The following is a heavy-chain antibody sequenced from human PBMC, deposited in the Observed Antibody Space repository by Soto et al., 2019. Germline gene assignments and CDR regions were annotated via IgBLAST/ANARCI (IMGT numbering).Heavy chain of an antibody. CDR3: ARLVGNSWLDC. Sequence: SETLSLTCTVSGGSISNYYWNWIRQSPSRGLEWLGRTYYRSKWYNDYAVSVKSRMTINPDTSKNQFSLQLNSVTPEDTAVYYCARLVGNSWLDCWGQGTLVTVSS. V-gene: IGHV6-1*01. CDR1: GGSISNYY. D-gene: IGHD6-13*01. CDR2: TYYRSKWYN. J-gene: IGHJ4*02.